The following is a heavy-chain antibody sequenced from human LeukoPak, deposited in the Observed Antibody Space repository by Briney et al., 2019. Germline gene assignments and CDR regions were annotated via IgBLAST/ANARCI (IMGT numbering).Heavy chain of an antibody. CDR3: ARVGVVIEYYYGMDV. J-gene: IGHJ6*02. CDR2: ISSSSSYI. Sequence: PGGSLRLSCAASGFTFSSYSMNWVRQAPGKGLEWVSSISSSSSYIYYADSVKGRLTISRDNAKNSLYLQMNSLRAEDTAVYYCARVGVVIEYYYGMDVWGQGTTVTVSS. CDR1: GFTFSSYS. D-gene: IGHD3-3*01. V-gene: IGHV3-21*01.